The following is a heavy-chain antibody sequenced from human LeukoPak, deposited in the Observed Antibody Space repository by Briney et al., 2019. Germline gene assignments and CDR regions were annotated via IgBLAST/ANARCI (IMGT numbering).Heavy chain of an antibody. D-gene: IGHD3-3*01. V-gene: IGHV4-39*01. CDR1: GGSISSSSYY. CDR2: IYYSGST. J-gene: IGHJ4*02. Sequence: SETLSLTCTVSGGSISSSSYYWGWIRQPPGKGLEWIGSIYYSGSTYYNPSLKSRVTISVDTSKNQFSLKLSSVTAADTAVYYCARRDYDIWSGYFDYWGQGTLVTVSS. CDR3: ARRDYDIWSGYFDY.